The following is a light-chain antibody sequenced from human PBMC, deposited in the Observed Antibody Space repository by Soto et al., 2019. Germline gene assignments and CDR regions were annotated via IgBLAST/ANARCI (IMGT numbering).Light chain of an antibody. J-gene: IGKJ3*01. Sequence: EIVLTQCPATLSLSPGERATLSCRDSQSVSSYLAWYQQKPGQAHRLLIYDSSNRATGIPARCSGSGSGTDFTLTISILEPEDFAVYYCQERSILFTFGPATKVDIK. CDR2: DSS. CDR3: QERSILFT. V-gene: IGKV3-11*01. CDR1: QSVSSY.